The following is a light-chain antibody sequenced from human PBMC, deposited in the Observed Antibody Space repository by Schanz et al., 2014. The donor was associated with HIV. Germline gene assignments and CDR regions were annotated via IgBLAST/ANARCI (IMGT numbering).Light chain of an antibody. CDR1: QSVSSSY. Sequence: EIVLTQSPGTLSLSPGERATLSCRASQSVSSSYLAWYQQKPGQAPRLLIYGASSRATDIPDRFSGSGSETEFTLTISSLQSEDFAVYYCQQYGRSPWTFGQGTKVEI. CDR2: GAS. J-gene: IGKJ1*01. V-gene: IGKV3-20*01. CDR3: QQYGRSPWT.